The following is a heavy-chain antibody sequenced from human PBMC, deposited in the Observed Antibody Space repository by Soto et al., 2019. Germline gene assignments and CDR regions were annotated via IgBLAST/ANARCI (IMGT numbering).Heavy chain of an antibody. CDR2: INPNSGGT. CDR1: GYTLTGNY. D-gene: IGHD5-12*01. V-gene: IGHV1-2*04. Sequence: ASVKVSCKASGYTLTGNYRHWVRQAPGQGLEWMGWINPNSGGTNYAQKFQGWVTMTRDTSISTAYMELSRLRSDDTAVYYCARDSGYSGYDRAFDIWGQGTMVTVSS. CDR3: ARDSGYSGYDRAFDI. J-gene: IGHJ3*02.